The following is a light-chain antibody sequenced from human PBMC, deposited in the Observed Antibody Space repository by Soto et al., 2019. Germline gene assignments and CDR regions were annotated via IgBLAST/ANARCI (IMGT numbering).Light chain of an antibody. V-gene: IGKV3-20*01. CDR2: GAS. Sequence: LTQSPGTLSLSPGEGATLSCRTSQRVDNNFVAWYQQKPGQAPRLLIYGASTRATGIPDRFSGSGFGTDFTLTITRLEAEDFAVYYCQQYGSSLWSVGLGTKVEIK. CDR3: QQYGSSLWS. J-gene: IGKJ1*01. CDR1: QRVDNNF.